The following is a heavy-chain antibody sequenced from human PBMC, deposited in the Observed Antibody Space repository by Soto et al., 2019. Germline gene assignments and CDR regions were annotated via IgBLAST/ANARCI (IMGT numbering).Heavy chain of an antibody. CDR2: IYYSGST. J-gene: IGHJ4*02. D-gene: IGHD4-17*01. Sequence: PSETLSLTCTVSGGSISSYYWSWIRQPPGKGLEWIGYIYYSGSTNYNPSLKSRLTMSVDTSKNQFSLNLTSVTAADTAVYYCARHSADYGGLYDHWGQGALVTVSS. CDR3: ARHSADYGGLYDH. V-gene: IGHV4-59*08. CDR1: GGSISSYY.